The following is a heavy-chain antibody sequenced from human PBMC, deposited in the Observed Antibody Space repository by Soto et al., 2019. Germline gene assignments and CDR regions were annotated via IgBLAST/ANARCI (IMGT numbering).Heavy chain of an antibody. CDR1: GGSISSSSYC. CDR2: IYYSGST. J-gene: IGHJ6*02. Sequence: PSETLSLTWTVSGGSISSSSYCWGWIRQPPGKGLEWIGSIYYSGSTYYNPSLKSRVTISVDTSKNQFSLKLSSVTAADTAVYYCASKQQLGTYYYYYYGMDVWGQGTTVTVSS. D-gene: IGHD6-13*01. V-gene: IGHV4-39*01. CDR3: ASKQQLGTYYYYYYGMDV.